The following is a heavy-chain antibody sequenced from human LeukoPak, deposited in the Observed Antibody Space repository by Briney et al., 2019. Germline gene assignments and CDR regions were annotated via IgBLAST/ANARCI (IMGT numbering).Heavy chain of an antibody. CDR2: IYHSGSA. J-gene: IGHJ6*03. V-gene: IGHV4-38-2*01. Sequence: KPSETLSLTCAVYGYSISSGYYWGWIRQPPGKGLEWIGSIYHSGSAYYNSFLKSRITISVDTSKNQFSLKLSSVTAADTAVYYCARAEGGHSYGYNYYYMDVWGKGTTVTVSS. CDR1: GYSISSGYY. D-gene: IGHD5-18*01. CDR3: ARAEGGHSYGYNYYYMDV.